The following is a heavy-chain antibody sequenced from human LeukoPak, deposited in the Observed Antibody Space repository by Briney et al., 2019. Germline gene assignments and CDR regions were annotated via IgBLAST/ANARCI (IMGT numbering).Heavy chain of an antibody. V-gene: IGHV3-74*01. J-gene: IGHJ5*02. D-gene: IGHD5-12*01. CDR2: INSDGINT. CDR1: GFIFSDYS. CDR3: AKEQRGYSGYAVGSCFDP. Sequence: GGSLRLSCVASGFIFSDYSMDWVRQAPGKGLVWVSRINSDGINTSYADSVKGRFTISRDNAKNTLNLQMNSLRAEDTAVYYCAKEQRGYSGYAVGSCFDPWGQGTLVTVSS.